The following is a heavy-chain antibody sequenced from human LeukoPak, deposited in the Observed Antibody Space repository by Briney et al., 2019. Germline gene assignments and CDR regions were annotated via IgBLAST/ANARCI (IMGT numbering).Heavy chain of an antibody. CDR2: IRYDGSNK. CDR1: GFTFSSYG. Sequence: GGSLRLSCAASGFTFSSYGMHWVRQAPGKGLEWVAFIRYDGSNKYYADSVKGRFTISRDNSKNTLYLQMNSLRAEDTAVYYCAKADYDYVWGRYWGQGTLVTVSS. D-gene: IGHD3-16*01. J-gene: IGHJ4*02. CDR3: AKADYDYVWGRY. V-gene: IGHV3-30*02.